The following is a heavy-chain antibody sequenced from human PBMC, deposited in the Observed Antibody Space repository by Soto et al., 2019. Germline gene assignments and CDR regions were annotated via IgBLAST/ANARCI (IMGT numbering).Heavy chain of an antibody. Sequence: QVQLVQSGAEVQKPGSSVKVSCKASGGTFSSSAISWVRQAPGQGLEWMGGISPIFGTANYAQRFQGRVTINADESTSTADMELRSLRSEDTAVYYCARDHNYYGSGSYISPGYLGQGALVTVSS. D-gene: IGHD3-10*01. CDR1: GGTFSSSA. CDR2: ISPIFGTA. CDR3: ARDHNYYGSGSYISPGY. J-gene: IGHJ4*02. V-gene: IGHV1-69*01.